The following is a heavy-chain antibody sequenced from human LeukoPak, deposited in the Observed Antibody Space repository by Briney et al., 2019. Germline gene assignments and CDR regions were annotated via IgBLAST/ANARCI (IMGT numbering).Heavy chain of an antibody. Sequence: GGSLRLSCAASGFTFSSYAMSWVRQAPGKGLEWVSAISGSGGSTYYADSVKGRFTISRGNSKNTLYLQMNSLRAEDTAVYYCAKDLSVRVGGWFDPWGQGTLVTVSS. CDR3: AKDLSVRVGGWFDP. CDR1: GFTFSSYA. V-gene: IGHV3-23*01. J-gene: IGHJ5*02. D-gene: IGHD3-10*01. CDR2: ISGSGGST.